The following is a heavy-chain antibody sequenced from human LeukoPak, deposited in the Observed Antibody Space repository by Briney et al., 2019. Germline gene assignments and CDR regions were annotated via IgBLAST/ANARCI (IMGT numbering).Heavy chain of an antibody. J-gene: IGHJ4*02. CDR1: GYTFTSYG. CDR2: ISAYNGNT. V-gene: IGHV1-18*01. Sequence: RASVTVSCKASGYTFTSYGISWVRQAPGQGLEWMGWISAYNGNTNYAQKLQGRVTMTTDTSTSTAYMELRSLRSDDTAVYYCARDPFAYYDSSGYFDYWGQGTLVTVSS. D-gene: IGHD3-22*01. CDR3: ARDPFAYYDSSGYFDY.